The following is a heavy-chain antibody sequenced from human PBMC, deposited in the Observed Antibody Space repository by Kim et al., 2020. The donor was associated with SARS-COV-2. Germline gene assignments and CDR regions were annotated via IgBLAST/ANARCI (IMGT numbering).Heavy chain of an antibody. D-gene: IGHD6-25*01. CDR1: GFTFSSYA. CDR3: AKVRIAAGDFDY. Sequence: GGSLRLSCAASGFTFSSYAMSWVRQAPGKGLEWVSVIYSGGSSTYYADSVKGRFTISRDNSKNTLYLQMNSLRAEDTAVYYCAKVRIAAGDFDYWGQGTLVTFSS. CDR2: IYSGGSST. J-gene: IGHJ4*02. V-gene: IGHV3-23*03.